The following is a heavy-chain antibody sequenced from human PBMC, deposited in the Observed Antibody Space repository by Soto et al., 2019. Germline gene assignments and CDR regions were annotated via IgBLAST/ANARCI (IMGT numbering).Heavy chain of an antibody. CDR3: AADREFGVVIYYYGMDV. J-gene: IGHJ6*02. Sequence: ASVKVSCKASGYTFTDYYMHWVRQAPGQGLEWMGWINPNSGNTNYAQKFQERVTITRDMSTSTAYMELSSLRSEDTAVYYCAADREFGVVIYYYGMDVWGQGTTVTVSS. D-gene: IGHD3-3*01. CDR2: INPNSGNT. V-gene: IGHV1-2*02. CDR1: GYTFTDYY.